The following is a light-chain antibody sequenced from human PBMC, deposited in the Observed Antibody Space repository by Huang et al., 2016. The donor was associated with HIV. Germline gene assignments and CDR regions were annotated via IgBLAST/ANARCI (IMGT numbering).Light chain of an antibody. J-gene: IGKJ1*01. CDR1: QSLLHSNGHNY. Sequence: DIVMVQSPASLSVTPGEAASITCRSSQSLLHSNGHNYLDRYWQKPGQSPQLLIYLDSSRASGIPDRFSGSGSGTDFTLRINREEAGDVGVYYCMQGLQTWTFGQGTKVEI. V-gene: IGKV2-28*01. CDR3: MQGLQTWT. CDR2: LDS.